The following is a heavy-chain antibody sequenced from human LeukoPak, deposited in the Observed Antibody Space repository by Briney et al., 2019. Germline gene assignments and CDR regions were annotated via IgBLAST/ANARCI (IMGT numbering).Heavy chain of an antibody. V-gene: IGHV4-59*08. CDR1: GGSISSYY. CDR3: ARHTTSHYFQH. D-gene: IGHD1-1*01. Sequence: SETLSLTCTVSGGSISSYYWSWIRQPPGKGLEWIGYIYSSGSTNYNPSHKNRVTISVDTSKKQFSLKLSSVTAADTAVYYCARHTTSHYFQHWGQGTLVTVSS. CDR2: IYSSGST. J-gene: IGHJ1*01.